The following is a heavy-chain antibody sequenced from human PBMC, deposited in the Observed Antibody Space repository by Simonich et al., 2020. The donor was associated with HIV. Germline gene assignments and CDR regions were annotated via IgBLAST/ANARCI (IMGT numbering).Heavy chain of an antibody. CDR1: GYTFTGYY. Sequence: QVQLVQSGTEVKKPGASVKVSCKASGYTFTGYYLHWVRQAPGQGLEWMGWIYPNNGGTNYAKKFLGRVTMTRDTSISTAYMELSRLRSDDTAIYFCARTLAARPFFDYWGQGTLVTVSS. J-gene: IGHJ4*02. CDR2: IYPNNGGT. V-gene: IGHV1-2*02. D-gene: IGHD6-6*01. CDR3: ARTLAARPFFDY.